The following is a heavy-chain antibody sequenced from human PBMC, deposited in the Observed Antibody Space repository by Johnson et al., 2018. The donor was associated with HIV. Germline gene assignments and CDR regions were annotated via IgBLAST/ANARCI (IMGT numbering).Heavy chain of an antibody. D-gene: IGHD6-13*01. CDR2: ISHDGSNK. Sequence: QMQLVESGGGVVQPGTSLRLSCAASGFTFSYYAIFWVRQAPGKGLEWVAVISHDGSNKYYADSVKGRFTISRDNSKNTLYLQMNSLRPRDTAVYFCARGGLGYQNCRDPFDVWGQGTMVTVSS. CDR3: ARGGLGYQNCRDPFDV. V-gene: IGHV3-30-3*01. CDR1: GFTFSYYA. J-gene: IGHJ3*01.